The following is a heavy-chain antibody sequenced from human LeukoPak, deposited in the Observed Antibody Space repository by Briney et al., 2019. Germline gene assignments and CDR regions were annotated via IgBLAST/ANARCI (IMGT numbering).Heavy chain of an antibody. CDR3: ARGRGSGSQPPVYYYYYMDV. CDR2: IIPIFGTA. Sequence: SVKVSCKASGGTFSSYAISWVRQAPGQGLEWMGGIIPIFGTANYAQKFQGRVTITADESTSTAYMELSSLRSEDTAVYYCARGRGSGSQPPVYYYYYMDVWGKGTTVTVSS. D-gene: IGHD3-10*01. J-gene: IGHJ6*03. CDR1: GGTFSSYA. V-gene: IGHV1-69*13.